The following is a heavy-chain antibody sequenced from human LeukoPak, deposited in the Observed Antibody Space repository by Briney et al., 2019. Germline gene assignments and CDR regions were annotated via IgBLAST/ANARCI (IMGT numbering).Heavy chain of an antibody. D-gene: IGHD6-19*01. CDR1: GYTFTSYD. CDR3: ARGGAWLVPDWFDP. Sequence: VSVQVSCKASGYTFTSYDINWVRQATGQGLEWMGWMNPNSGNTGYAQKFQGRVTMTRNTSISTAYMELSSLRSEDTAVYYCARGGAWLVPDWFDPWGQGTLVTVSS. J-gene: IGHJ5*02. CDR2: MNPNSGNT. V-gene: IGHV1-8*01.